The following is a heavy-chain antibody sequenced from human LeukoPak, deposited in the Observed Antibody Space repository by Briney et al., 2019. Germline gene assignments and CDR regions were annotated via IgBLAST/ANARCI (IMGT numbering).Heavy chain of an antibody. Sequence: ASVKVSCKASGYTFTGYYMHWVRQAPGQGLEWMGWINPNSGGTNYAQKFQGRVTMTRDTSISTAYMELSRLRSDDTAVYYCVSETALAAGTHYWGQGTLVTVSS. CDR1: GYTFTGYY. CDR3: VSETALAAGTHY. CDR2: INPNSGGT. V-gene: IGHV1-2*02. J-gene: IGHJ4*02. D-gene: IGHD6-13*01.